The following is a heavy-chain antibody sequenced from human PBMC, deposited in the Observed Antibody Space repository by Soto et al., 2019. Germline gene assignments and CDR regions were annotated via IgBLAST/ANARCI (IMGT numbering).Heavy chain of an antibody. CDR1: GYTFTSYA. CDR2: INPGNGDT. D-gene: IGHD5-12*01. CDR3: ATARLGLVAPLPSYYYYYMDV. V-gene: IGHV1-3*01. J-gene: IGHJ6*03. Sequence: ASVKVSCKASGYTFTSYAMHWVRQAPGQRLEWMGWINPGNGDTKYSQKFQGRVTMTRDTSTDTAYMELSSLRSEDTAVYYCATARLGLVAPLPSYYYYYMDVWGKGTTVTVSS.